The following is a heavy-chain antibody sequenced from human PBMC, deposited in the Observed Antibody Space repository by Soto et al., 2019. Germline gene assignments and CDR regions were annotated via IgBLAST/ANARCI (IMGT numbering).Heavy chain of an antibody. CDR3: ARLLGPPGPSS. J-gene: IGHJ5*02. V-gene: IGHV4-39*01. CDR2: FYYSGNT. Sequence: QLQLQESGPGLVKPSETLSLTCTVSGDSISSGSAYWGWVRQPPGKGLEWIGSFYYSGNTHYNPSRQSRAPISVDQSKNPFPLTLSSVTATDSAVYYCARLLGPPGPSSWGQGTLVTVSS. CDR1: GDSISSGSAY. D-gene: IGHD2-15*01.